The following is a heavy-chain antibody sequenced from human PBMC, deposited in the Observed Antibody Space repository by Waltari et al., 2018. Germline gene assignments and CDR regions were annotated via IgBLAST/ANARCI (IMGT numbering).Heavy chain of an antibody. Sequence: QVQLVQSGAEVKKPGASVKVSCKASGYTFTNYGLSWVRQAPGQGLEWMAWISPYNGNTKCAQEFQGRVTLTTDTSTSTVYMELRNLRSDDTALYYCAREGSSGWLFYWGQGTLVTVSS. CDR3: AREGSSGWLFY. CDR1: GYTFTNYG. D-gene: IGHD6-19*01. J-gene: IGHJ4*02. V-gene: IGHV1-18*01. CDR2: ISPYNGNT.